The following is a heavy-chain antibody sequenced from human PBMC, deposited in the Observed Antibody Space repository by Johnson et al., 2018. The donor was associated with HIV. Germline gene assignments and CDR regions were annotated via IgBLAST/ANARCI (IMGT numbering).Heavy chain of an antibody. CDR3: ARVVVPAAMKKREDDACDI. J-gene: IGHJ3*02. CDR2: INWNGGST. CDR1: GFTFDDYG. V-gene: IGHV3-20*04. Sequence: VQLVESGGGVVRPGGSLRLSCAASGFTFDDYGMSWVRQAPGKGLEWVSGINWNGGSTGYADSVKGRFTISRDNAKNSLYLQMNSLRAEDTALYYCARVVVPAAMKKREDDACDIWGQGTMVTVSS. D-gene: IGHD2-2*01.